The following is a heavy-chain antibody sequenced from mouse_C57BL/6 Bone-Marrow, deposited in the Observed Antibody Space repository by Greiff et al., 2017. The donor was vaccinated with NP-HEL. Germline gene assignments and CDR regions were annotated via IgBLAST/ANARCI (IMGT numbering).Heavy chain of an antibody. CDR1: GFTFSSYG. V-gene: IGHV5-6*01. D-gene: IGHD2-3*01. CDR3: ARRLLSH. J-gene: IGHJ3*01. Sequence: EVQLQESGGDLVKPGGSLKLSCAASGFTFSSYGMSWVRQTPDKRLEWVATISSGGSYTYYPDSVKGRFTISRDNAKNTLYLQMSSLKSEDTAMYYCARRLLSHWGQGTLVTVSA. CDR2: ISSGGSYT.